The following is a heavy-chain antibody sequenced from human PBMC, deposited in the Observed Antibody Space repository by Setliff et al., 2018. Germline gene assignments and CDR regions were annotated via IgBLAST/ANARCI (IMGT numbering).Heavy chain of an antibody. Sequence: SETLSLTCTVSGDSINTPTYHWGWVRQPPGKGLEWIGLIYYTGITYYNPSLKSRVTISEDMSENQISLKLNPVTAADTAVYYCVRIFNGSPADRWGQGTLVTVSS. D-gene: IGHD3-9*01. CDR3: VRIFNGSPADR. V-gene: IGHV4-39*01. J-gene: IGHJ5*02. CDR2: IYYTGIT. CDR1: GDSINTPTYH.